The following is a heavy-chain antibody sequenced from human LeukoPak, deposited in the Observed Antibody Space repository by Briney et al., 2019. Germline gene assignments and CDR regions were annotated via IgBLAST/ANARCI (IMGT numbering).Heavy chain of an antibody. J-gene: IGHJ6*02. CDR1: GYTFTSYY. CDR2: INPSGGST. D-gene: IGHD2-21*02. Sequence: GASVKVSCKASGYTFTSYYMHWVRQAPGQELEWMGIINPSGGSTSYAQKFQGRVTMTRDTSTSTVYMELSSLRSEDTAVYYCARGYCGGDCYPRIYYYYGMDVWGQGTTVTVSS. CDR3: ARGYCGGDCYPRIYYYYGMDV. V-gene: IGHV1-46*01.